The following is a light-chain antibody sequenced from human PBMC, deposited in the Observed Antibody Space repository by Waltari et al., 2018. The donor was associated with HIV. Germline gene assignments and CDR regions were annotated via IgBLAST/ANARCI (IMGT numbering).Light chain of an antibody. J-gene: IGKJ1*01. CDR3: QQYYSSPQT. Sequence: ATRMTQSPPSFSASTGDRVTITCRASRDISTHLAWYQQKPGSAPKLLMYGATNLQSGVPSRFNGSGSGTDFTLTINCLQSEDFATYYCQQYYSSPQTFGQGTKVEVK. CDR1: RDISTH. CDR2: GAT. V-gene: IGKV1-8*01.